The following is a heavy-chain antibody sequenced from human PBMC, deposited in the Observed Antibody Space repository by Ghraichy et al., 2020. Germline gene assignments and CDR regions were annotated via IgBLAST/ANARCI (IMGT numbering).Heavy chain of an antibody. CDR1: GGSFSGYY. D-gene: IGHD6-6*01. V-gene: IGHV4-34*01. J-gene: IGHJ4*02. Sequence: SETLSLTCAVYGGSFSGYYWSWIRQPPGKGLEWIGEINHSGSTNYNPSLKSRVTISVDTSKNQFSLKLSSVTAADTAVYYCARGLVEYSSSSAGPGFDYWGQGTLVTVSS. CDR3: ARGLVEYSSSSAGPGFDY. CDR2: INHSGST.